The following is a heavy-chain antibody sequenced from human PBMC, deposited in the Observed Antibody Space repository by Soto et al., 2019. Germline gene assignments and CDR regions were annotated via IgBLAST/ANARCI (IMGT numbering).Heavy chain of an antibody. D-gene: IGHD3-22*01. CDR1: GGILSSFA. CDR2: ISYDGSNK. CDR3: ASLYDSSYFGY. J-gene: IGHJ4*02. V-gene: IGHV3-30-3*01. Sequence: GGARRVPYGGSGGILSSFAMHWVRQAPGKGLEWVAVISYDGSNKYYADSVKGRFTISRDNSKNTLYLQMNSLRSEDTAVYYCASLYDSSYFGYWGQGT.